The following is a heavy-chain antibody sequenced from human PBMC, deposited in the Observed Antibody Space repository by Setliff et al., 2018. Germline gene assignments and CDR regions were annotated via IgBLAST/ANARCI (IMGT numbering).Heavy chain of an antibody. CDR1: GFTFREYS. CDR2: VIQGGQG. V-gene: IGHV3-21*04. D-gene: IGHD5-18*01. J-gene: IGHJ6*03. Sequence: GGSLRLSCATSGFTFREYSMAWVRKVPGKGLEWVASVIQGGQGGCAGSLRGRCSISRDNAKNSLYLQMNSLRAEDTAVYYCAKLVWLTTWYYMDVWGKGTTVTVSS. CDR3: AKLVWLTTWYYMDV.